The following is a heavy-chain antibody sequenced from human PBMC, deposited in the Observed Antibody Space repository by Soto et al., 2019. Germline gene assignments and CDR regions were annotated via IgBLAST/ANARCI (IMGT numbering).Heavy chain of an antibody. Sequence: PSETLSLTCAVYGGSFSGYYWSWIRQPPGKGLEWIGEINHSGSTNYNPSLKSRVTISVDTSKNQFSLKLSSVTAADTAVYYCARGGIVVVAASTPSLDYWGQGTLVTVS. V-gene: IGHV4-34*01. CDR2: INHSGST. J-gene: IGHJ4*02. CDR3: ARGGIVVVAASTPSLDY. CDR1: GGSFSGYY. D-gene: IGHD2-15*01.